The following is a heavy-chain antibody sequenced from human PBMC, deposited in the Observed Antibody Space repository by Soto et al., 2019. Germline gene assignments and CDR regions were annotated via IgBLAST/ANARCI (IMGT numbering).Heavy chain of an antibody. J-gene: IGHJ5*02. D-gene: IGHD3-10*01. Sequence: SVKVSCKASGGTFSSYAISWVRQAPGQGLEWMGGIIPIFGTANYAQKFQGRVTITADESTSTAYMELSSLRSEDTAVYYCATTKPSGSGSYYNGIFDPWGQGTLVTVSS. CDR1: GGTFSSYA. V-gene: IGHV1-69*13. CDR2: IIPIFGTA. CDR3: ATTKPSGSGSYYNGIFDP.